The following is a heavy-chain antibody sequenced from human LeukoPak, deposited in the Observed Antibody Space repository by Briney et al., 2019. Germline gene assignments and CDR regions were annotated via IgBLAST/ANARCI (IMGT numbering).Heavy chain of an antibody. D-gene: IGHD1-1*01. J-gene: IGHJ4*02. CDR3: ARDLSSTPNWELDH. V-gene: IGHV1-2*06. Sequence: GASVKVSCKASGYTFIGYFVHWVRQAPGQGLEWMGRINAGSGDTEFAQKFQGRVTMTRDTFVSTAYMEVSGLTSDDTAMYYCARDLSSTPNWELDHWGQGTLVTVSP. CDR1: GYTFIGYF. CDR2: INAGSGDT.